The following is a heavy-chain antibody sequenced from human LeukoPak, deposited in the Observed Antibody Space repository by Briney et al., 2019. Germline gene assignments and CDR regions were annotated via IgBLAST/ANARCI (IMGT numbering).Heavy chain of an antibody. CDR1: GGSIRSYY. D-gene: IGHD3-22*01. CDR2: IYYSGTT. V-gene: IGHV4-59*01. J-gene: IGHJ4*02. Sequence: SETLSLTCTVSGGSIRSYYWSWIRQPPGKGLEWIGNIYYSGTTNYNPSLKSRVRISVDTSKNQFSLKLSSVTAADTAVYYCARCPADYYDSSGYYPNYFDYWGQGTLVTVSS. CDR3: ARCPADYYDSSGYYPNYFDY.